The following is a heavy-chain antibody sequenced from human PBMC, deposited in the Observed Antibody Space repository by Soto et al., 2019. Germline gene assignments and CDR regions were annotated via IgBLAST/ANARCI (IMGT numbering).Heavy chain of an antibody. CDR3: ARDPQPYYDFCSGYRRNWFDP. CDR1: GFTFSSYS. Sequence: SLRLSCAASGFTFSSYSMNWVRQAPGKGLEWVSSISSSSSYIYYADSVKGRFTISRDNAKNSLYLQMNSLRAEDTSVYYCARDPQPYYDFCSGYRRNWFDPWGQGTLVTVSS. V-gene: IGHV3-21*01. CDR2: ISSSSSYI. J-gene: IGHJ5*02. D-gene: IGHD3-3*01.